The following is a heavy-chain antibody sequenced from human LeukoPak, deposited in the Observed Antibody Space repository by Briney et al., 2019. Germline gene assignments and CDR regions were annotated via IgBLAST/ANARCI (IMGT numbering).Heavy chain of an antibody. CDR3: ARDKVSSSWYVLDY. CDR1: GYTFTSNY. D-gene: IGHD6-13*01. Sequence: ASVTVSCKAFGYTFTSNYMHWVRQAPGQGPEWMGVISPSGGSTTYAQKFQGRVTLTRDMSTSTDYLELSSLRSEDTAVYYCARDKVSSSWYVLDYWGQGTLVIVSS. CDR2: ISPSGGST. J-gene: IGHJ4*02. V-gene: IGHV1-46*01.